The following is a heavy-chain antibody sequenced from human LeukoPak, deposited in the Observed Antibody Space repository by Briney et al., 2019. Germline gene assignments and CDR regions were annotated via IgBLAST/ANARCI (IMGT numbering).Heavy chain of an antibody. CDR3: ARRTPGYCSGGSCYGFQH. D-gene: IGHD2-15*01. Sequence: GGSLRLSCAASGFTFSSYSMNWVRQAPGKGLEWVSYISSGSSTIYYADSVKGRFTISRDNAKNSLYLQMDSLRAEDTAVYYCARRTPGYCSGGSCYGFQHWGQGTLVTVSS. V-gene: IGHV3-48*04. J-gene: IGHJ1*01. CDR2: ISSGSSTI. CDR1: GFTFSSYS.